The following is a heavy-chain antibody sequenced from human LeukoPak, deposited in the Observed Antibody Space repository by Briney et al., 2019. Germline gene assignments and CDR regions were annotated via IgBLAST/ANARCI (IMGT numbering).Heavy chain of an antibody. V-gene: IGHV4-59*08. CDR1: GGSISGSY. J-gene: IGHJ4*02. Sequence: TSETLSLTCTVSGGSISGSYWSWIRQSPMKGLEWIGYIYYSGSTYYNPSLKSRVTISVDTSKNQFSLKLSSVTAADTAVYYCASHYGSGSYYRDYWGQGTLVTVSS. CDR3: ASHYGSGSYYRDY. D-gene: IGHD3-10*01. CDR2: IYYSGST.